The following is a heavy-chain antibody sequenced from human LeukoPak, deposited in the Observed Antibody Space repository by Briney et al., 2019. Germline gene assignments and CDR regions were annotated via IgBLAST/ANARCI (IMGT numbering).Heavy chain of an antibody. Sequence: SETLSLTCTVSGGSISSYYWSWIRQPPGKGLEWIGYIYYSGSPNYNPSLKSRVTISVDTSKNQFSLKLSSVTAADTAVYYCARGRIAARVRFDYWGQGTLVTVSS. J-gene: IGHJ4*02. V-gene: IGHV4-59*01. CDR2: IYYSGSP. CDR1: GGSISSYY. D-gene: IGHD6-6*01. CDR3: ARGRIAARVRFDY.